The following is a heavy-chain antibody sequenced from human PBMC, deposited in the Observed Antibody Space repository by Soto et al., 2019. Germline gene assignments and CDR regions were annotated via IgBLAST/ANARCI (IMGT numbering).Heavy chain of an antibody. V-gene: IGHV2-5*01. CDR1: GFSLSTSGVG. CDR2: IYWNDDK. CDR3: AHSRSSKNNLAPPPGY. J-gene: IGHJ4*02. D-gene: IGHD6-13*01. Sequence: SGPTLVNPTQTLTLTCTFSGFSLSTSGVGVGWIRQPPGKALEWLALIYWNDDKRYSPSLKSRLTITKDTSKNQVVLTMTNMDPVDTATYYCAHSRSSKNNLAPPPGYWGQGTLVTVSS.